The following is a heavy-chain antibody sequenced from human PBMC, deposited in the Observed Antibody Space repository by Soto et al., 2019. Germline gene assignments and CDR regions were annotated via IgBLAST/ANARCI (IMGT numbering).Heavy chain of an antibody. Sequence: GGSLRLSCAASGFTFSSYGMHWVRQAPGKGLEWVAVIWYDGSNKYYADSVKGRFTISRDNSKNTLYLQMNSLRAEDTAVYYCARGSWFGAYYYYYYMDVWGKGTTVTVSS. D-gene: IGHD3-10*01. CDR2: IWYDGSNK. CDR3: ARGSWFGAYYYYYYMDV. V-gene: IGHV3-33*01. CDR1: GFTFSSYG. J-gene: IGHJ6*03.